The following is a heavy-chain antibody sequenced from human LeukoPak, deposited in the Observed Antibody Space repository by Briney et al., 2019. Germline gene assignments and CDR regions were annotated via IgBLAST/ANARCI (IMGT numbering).Heavy chain of an antibody. V-gene: IGHV3-30-3*01. CDR1: GFTFRSYA. J-gene: IGHJ6*02. D-gene: IGHD6-6*01. CDR3: ASPRFSIASRPNYYYYGMDV. Sequence: PGRSLRLSCAASGFTFRSYAMHWVRQAPGKGLEWVAVISYDGSNKYYADSVKGRFTISRDNSKNTLYLQMNSLRAEDTAVYYCASPRFSIASRPNYYYYGMDVWGQGTTVTVSS. CDR2: ISYDGSNK.